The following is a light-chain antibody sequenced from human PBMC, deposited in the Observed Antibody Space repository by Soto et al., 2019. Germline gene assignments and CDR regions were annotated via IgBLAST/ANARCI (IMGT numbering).Light chain of an antibody. CDR1: SSDVGVYNY. Sequence: QSVLTQPRSVSGSPGQSVTISCTGTSSDVGVYNYVSWYQQHPGKAPKLMIYDVSKRPSGVPDRFSGSKSGNTASLTISGLQAEDEADYYCCSYAGSSSKVFGGGTKLTVL. V-gene: IGLV2-11*01. CDR2: DVS. CDR3: CSYAGSSSKV. J-gene: IGLJ2*01.